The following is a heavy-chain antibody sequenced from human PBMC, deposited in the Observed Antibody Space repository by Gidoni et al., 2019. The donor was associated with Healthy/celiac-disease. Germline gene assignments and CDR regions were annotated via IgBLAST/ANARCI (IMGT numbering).Heavy chain of an antibody. Sequence: EVQLVESGGGLVQPGGSLRLSCAASGFTFSSYWMSWVRQAPGKGLEWVANIKQDGSEKYYVDSVKGRFTISRDNAKNSLYLQMNSLRAEDTAVYYCARATLDIVATMLGDAFDIWGQGTMVTVSS. V-gene: IGHV3-7*01. CDR3: ARATLDIVATMLGDAFDI. CDR1: GFTFSSYW. D-gene: IGHD5-12*01. J-gene: IGHJ3*02. CDR2: IKQDGSEK.